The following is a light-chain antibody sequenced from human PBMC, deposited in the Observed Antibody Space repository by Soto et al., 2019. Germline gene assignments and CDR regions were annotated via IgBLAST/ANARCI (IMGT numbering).Light chain of an antibody. Sequence: QSVLTQPPSVSGAPGQRVTISCTGSSSNIGAGYDVHWYQQLPGTAPKLLIYGNSNRPSGVPDRFSGSKSGTSASLAITGLQAEDEADYYCQSYDSSLSGPHFGTGTKVTVL. CDR2: GNS. CDR1: SSNIGAGYD. CDR3: QSYDSSLSGPH. V-gene: IGLV1-40*01. J-gene: IGLJ1*01.